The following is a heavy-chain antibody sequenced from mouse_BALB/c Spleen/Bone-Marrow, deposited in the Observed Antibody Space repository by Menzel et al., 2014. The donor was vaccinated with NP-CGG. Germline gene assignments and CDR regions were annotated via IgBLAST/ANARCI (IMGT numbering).Heavy chain of an antibody. CDR1: GYTFTSLD. Sequence: VKVVESGAELVKPGASVKLSCKASGYTFTSLDINWVRQRPEQGLEWIGWIFPGDGSIKYNEKFKGKASQYTDQSSSKDYMQLSRLTSEDSAVYFCARPGYAFDCWGQRNTYTVSS. V-gene: IGHV1-85*01. J-gene: IGHJ2*01. CDR2: IFPGDGSI. CDR3: ARPGYAFDC. D-gene: IGHD2-2*01.